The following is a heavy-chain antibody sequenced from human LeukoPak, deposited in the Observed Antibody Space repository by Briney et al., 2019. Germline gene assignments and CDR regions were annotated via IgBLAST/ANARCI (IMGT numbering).Heavy chain of an antibody. J-gene: IGHJ4*02. CDR1: GFTFSSYG. V-gene: IGHV3-30*02. D-gene: IGHD5-12*01. CDR3: ATRGYSGYLLEYYFDY. Sequence: PGGSLRLSCAASGFTFSSYGMHWVRQAPGKGLEWVAFIRYDGSNKYYADSVKGRFTISRDNSKNTLYLQMNSLRAEDTAVYYCATRGYSGYLLEYYFDYWGQGTLVTVSS. CDR2: IRYDGSNK.